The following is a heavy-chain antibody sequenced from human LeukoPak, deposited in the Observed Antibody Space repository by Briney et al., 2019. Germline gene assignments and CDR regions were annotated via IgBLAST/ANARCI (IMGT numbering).Heavy chain of an antibody. Sequence: PSETLSLTCAVYGGSFSGYYWTWVRQPPGKGLEWIGEINHSGSTNYNPSLKSRVTISVDMSKNQFSLKLSSVTAADTAVYYCARGKGSGWTFDYWGRGTLVTVSS. V-gene: IGHV4-34*01. CDR1: GGSFSGYY. CDR2: INHSGST. CDR3: ARGKGSGWTFDY. D-gene: IGHD6-19*01. J-gene: IGHJ4*02.